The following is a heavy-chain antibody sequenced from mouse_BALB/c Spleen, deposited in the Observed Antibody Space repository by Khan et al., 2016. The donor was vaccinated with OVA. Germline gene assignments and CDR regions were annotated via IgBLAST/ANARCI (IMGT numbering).Heavy chain of an antibody. CDR3: ARAYYANYREAMDY. D-gene: IGHD2-10*01. Sequence: QVQLKQSGPGPVAPSQSLSITCTVSGFSLTGYGVNWVRQPPGKGLAWLGMIWGDGSTDYNSALKSRLSISKDNSKSQVFLKMNSLQTDDTARYYCARAYYANYREAMDYGGQGTSVTVSS. J-gene: IGHJ4*01. CDR2: IWGDGST. V-gene: IGHV2-6-7*01. CDR1: GFSLTGYG.